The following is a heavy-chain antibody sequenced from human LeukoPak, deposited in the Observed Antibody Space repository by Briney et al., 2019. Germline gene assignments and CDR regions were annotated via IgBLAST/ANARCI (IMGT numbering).Heavy chain of an antibody. CDR2: IRYDGSNK. CDR3: AKSYYYDSSGYPFQH. D-gene: IGHD3-22*01. J-gene: IGHJ1*01. Sequence: GGSLRLSCAASGFTFSSYGMHWVRQAPGKGLEWVAFIRYDGSNKYYADSVKGRFTISRDNSKNTLYLQMNSLRAGDTAVYYCAKSYYYDSSGYPFQHWGQGTLVTVSS. V-gene: IGHV3-30*02. CDR1: GFTFSSYG.